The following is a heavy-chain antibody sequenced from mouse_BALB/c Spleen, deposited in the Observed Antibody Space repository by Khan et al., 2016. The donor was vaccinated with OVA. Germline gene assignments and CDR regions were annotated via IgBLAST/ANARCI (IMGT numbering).Heavy chain of an antibody. CDR1: GYSLTRYG. V-gene: IGHV2-9*02. D-gene: IGHD3-3*01. J-gene: IGHJ2*01. Sequence: QVRLQQSGPGLVAPSQSLSITCTVYGYSLTRYGVHWVRQPPGMGLEWLGLIWAGGSTNYNWALMSRLSISIDNSKSLVFLKMNSLQTDDTALYYCARSKYLARYWGQGTTLTVSS. CDR2: IWAGGST. CDR3: ARSKYLARY.